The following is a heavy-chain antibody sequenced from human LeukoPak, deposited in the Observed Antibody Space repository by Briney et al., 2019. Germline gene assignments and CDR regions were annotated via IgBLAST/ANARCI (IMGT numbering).Heavy chain of an antibody. CDR2: ISYDGSNK. D-gene: IGHD6-13*01. Sequence: PGGSLRLSCAASGFTFSSYAMHWVRQAPGKGLEWVAVISYDGSNKYYADSVKGRFTIPRDNSKNTLYLQMNSLRAEDTAVYYCARDQREYSSSWYYFDYWGQGTLVTVSS. V-gene: IGHV3-30-3*01. CDR1: GFTFSSYA. CDR3: ARDQREYSSSWYYFDY. J-gene: IGHJ4*02.